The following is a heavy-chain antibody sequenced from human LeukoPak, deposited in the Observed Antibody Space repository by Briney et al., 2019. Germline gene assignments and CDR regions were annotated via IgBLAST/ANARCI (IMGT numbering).Heavy chain of an antibody. CDR2: INPSGGST. CDR1: GYTFTSYY. Sequence: ASVKVSCKASGYTFTSYYMHWVRQAPGQGLEWMGIINPSGGSTSYAQKFQGRVTMTRDTSTSTVYMELSSLRSEDTAVYYCAREFYGDYGVGNWFDPWGQGTLVTVSP. V-gene: IGHV1-46*01. J-gene: IGHJ5*02. D-gene: IGHD4-17*01. CDR3: AREFYGDYGVGNWFDP.